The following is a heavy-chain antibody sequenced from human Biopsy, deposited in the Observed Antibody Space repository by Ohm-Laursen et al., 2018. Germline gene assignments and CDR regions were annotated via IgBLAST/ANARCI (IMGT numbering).Heavy chain of an antibody. Sequence: GTLSLTSAVSAVSISNYFWTWIRQPPGKGLEWIGYFRFEDRTSYNSSLKSRVTISADTSKNQFSLRLSSVTAADTAVYYCALGGGSYVNFDYWGQGTLVTVSS. CDR3: ALGGGSYVNFDY. V-gene: IGHV4-59*01. D-gene: IGHD1-26*01. J-gene: IGHJ4*02. CDR1: AVSISNYF. CDR2: FRFEDRT.